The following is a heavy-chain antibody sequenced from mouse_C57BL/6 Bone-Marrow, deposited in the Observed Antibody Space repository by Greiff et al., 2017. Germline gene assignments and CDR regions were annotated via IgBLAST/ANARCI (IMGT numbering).Heavy chain of an antibody. Sequence: QVQLQQSGAELARPGASVKLSCKASGYTFTSYGISWVKQRTGQGLEWIGEIYPRSGNTYYNEKFKGKATLTADKSSSTAYMELRSLTSEDSAVYFCARSTIVTTWYFDVWGTGTTVTVSS. CDR2: IYPRSGNT. V-gene: IGHV1-81*01. D-gene: IGHD2-5*01. CDR1: GYTFTSYG. CDR3: ARSTIVTTWYFDV. J-gene: IGHJ1*03.